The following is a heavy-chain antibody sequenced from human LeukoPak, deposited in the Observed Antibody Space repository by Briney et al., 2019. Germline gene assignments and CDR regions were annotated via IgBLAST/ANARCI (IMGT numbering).Heavy chain of an antibody. CDR1: GFTFSSYG. Sequence: RSLTLSCAASGFTFSSYGMHWVRQAPGKGLEWVAVIWYDGSNIYYADSVKGRFTISRDDSKNTLYLQMNSLRAEDTAVYYCATEGAIVTAGGNFDYWGQRTVVADSS. CDR3: ATEGAIVTAGGNFDY. V-gene: IGHV3-33*01. CDR2: IWYDGSNI. D-gene: IGHD6-13*01. J-gene: IGHJ4*02.